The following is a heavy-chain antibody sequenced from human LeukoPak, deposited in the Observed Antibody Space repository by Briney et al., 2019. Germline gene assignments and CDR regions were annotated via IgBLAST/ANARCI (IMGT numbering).Heavy chain of an antibody. Sequence: PSETLSLTCAVYGGSFSGYYWSWVRQPPGKGLEWIGEINHSGSTNYNPSLKSRVTISVDTSKNQFSLILSSVTAADTAVYYCARGKNYYGSGSYYNKASYGMDVWGQGTTVTVSS. J-gene: IGHJ6*02. CDR3: ARGKNYYGSGSYYNKASYGMDV. CDR1: GGSFSGYY. V-gene: IGHV4-34*01. D-gene: IGHD3-10*01. CDR2: INHSGST.